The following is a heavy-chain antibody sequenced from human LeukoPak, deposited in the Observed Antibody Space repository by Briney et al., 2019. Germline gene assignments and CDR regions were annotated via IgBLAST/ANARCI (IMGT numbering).Heavy chain of an antibody. CDR1: EFTFSTYA. Sequence: AGSLRLSCAASEFTFSTYAMSWVRHAPGKGLEWGSGISGSGGSIYYADSVKGRFTISRDNSKNTVYLQMNSLRAEDTAVYYCAKSSNIVIVAAAIFWGQGTLVTVSS. CDR2: ISGSGGSI. CDR3: AKSSNIVIVAAAIF. V-gene: IGHV3-23*01. J-gene: IGHJ4*02. D-gene: IGHD2-2*01.